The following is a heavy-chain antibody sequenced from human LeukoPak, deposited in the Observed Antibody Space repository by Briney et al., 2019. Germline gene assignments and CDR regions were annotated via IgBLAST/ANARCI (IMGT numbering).Heavy chain of an antibody. CDR2: IYTSGST. D-gene: IGHD2-2*01. Sequence: SETLSLTCTVSGGSISSYYWSWIRQPAGKGLEWIGRIYTSGSTNYNPSLKSRVTMSVDTSKNQFSLKLSSVTAADTAVYYCARENSFNCSSTSCYLVIWGQGTMVTVSS. J-gene: IGHJ3*02. CDR1: GGSISSYY. V-gene: IGHV4-4*07. CDR3: ARENSFNCSSTSCYLVI.